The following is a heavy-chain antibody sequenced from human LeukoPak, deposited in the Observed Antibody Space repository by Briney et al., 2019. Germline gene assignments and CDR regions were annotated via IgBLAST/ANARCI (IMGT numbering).Heavy chain of an antibody. CDR3: AKDTVKVTTIRRVPHYMDV. Sequence: GGSLRLSCAASGFIFSSYGMHWVRQAPGKGLEWVAFIRYDGSNKYHADSVKGRFTISRDNSKNTLYLQMNSLRAEDTAVYYCAKDTVKVTTIRRVPHYMDVWGKGTTVTISS. V-gene: IGHV3-30*02. CDR2: IRYDGSNK. D-gene: IGHD5-12*01. CDR1: GFIFSSYG. J-gene: IGHJ6*03.